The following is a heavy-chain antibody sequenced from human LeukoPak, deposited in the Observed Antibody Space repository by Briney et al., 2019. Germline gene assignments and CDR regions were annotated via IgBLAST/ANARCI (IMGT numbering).Heavy chain of an antibody. CDR3: AKVGSTSCCPFDY. J-gene: IGHJ4*02. CDR1: GFTFSDHY. V-gene: IGHV3-72*01. Sequence: GGSLRLSCVASGFTFSDHYVDWVRQAPGKGLEWVGRTTKKGNTYTTHYAASVRGRFTISRDDSKNSLYLQMNSLKVEDTAVYYCAKVGSTSCCPFDYWGQGTLVTVSS. D-gene: IGHD2-2*01. CDR2: TTKKGNTYTT.